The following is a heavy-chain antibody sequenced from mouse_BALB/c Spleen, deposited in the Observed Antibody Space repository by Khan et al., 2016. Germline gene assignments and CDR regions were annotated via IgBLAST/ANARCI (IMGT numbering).Heavy chain of an antibody. V-gene: IGHV3-2*02. D-gene: IGHD1-1*01. CDR1: GYSITSGYA. CDR3: ARDYYVSSFFDY. CDR2: INYSGST. Sequence: EVQLQESGPGLVKPSQSLSLTCTVTGYSITSGYAWNWIRQFPGNKLEWMGYINYSGSTTYNPSLKSQISITRDTSKNHFFLQLKSVTTEDTATYYCARDYYVSSFFDYWGQGTTLTVSS. J-gene: IGHJ2*01.